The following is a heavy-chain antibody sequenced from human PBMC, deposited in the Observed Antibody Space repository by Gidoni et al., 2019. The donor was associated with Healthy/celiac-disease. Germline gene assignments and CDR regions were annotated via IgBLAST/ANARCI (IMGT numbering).Heavy chain of an antibody. CDR3: ARGGDAFDI. V-gene: IGHV3-21*01. J-gene: IGHJ3*02. Sequence: EVQLVESGGGLVKPGGSLRLSCAASGFTFSSSRMNWVRQAPGTGLAWVSSSSSSSSYIYYADSVKGRFTISRDNAKNSLYLQMNSLRADVTAVYYCARGGDAFDIWGQGTMVTVSS. CDR2: SSSSSSYI. CDR1: GFTFSSSR.